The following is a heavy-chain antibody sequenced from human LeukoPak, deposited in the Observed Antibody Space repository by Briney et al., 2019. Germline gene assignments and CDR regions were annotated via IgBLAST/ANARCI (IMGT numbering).Heavy chain of an antibody. CDR2: ISGYNGNA. V-gene: IGHV1-18*01. CDR1: GYTFTNYG. CDR3: ARGPPYYGSGRAFDY. D-gene: IGHD3-10*01. J-gene: IGHJ4*02. Sequence: GASVKVSCKASGYTFTNYGITWVRQAPGQGLEWMGWISGYNGNANSAQKLQGRVTMTTDTSTSTAYMELRSLRSDDTAVYYCARGPPYYGSGRAFDYWGQGTLVTVSS.